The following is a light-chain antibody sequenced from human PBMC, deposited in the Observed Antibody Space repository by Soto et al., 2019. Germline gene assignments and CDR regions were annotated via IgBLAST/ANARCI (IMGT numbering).Light chain of an antibody. J-gene: IGKJ4*01. CDR1: QSISNTY. CDR2: GAS. CDR3: HQYYTLPLT. V-gene: IGKV3D-7*01. Sequence: EIVMTQSPATLSLSPGERVTLSCRASQSISNTYLSWYQQKPGQAPRLLIYGASARATGVPARFSGSGSGTDFTLTISGLQPEDFAVYYCHQYYTLPLTFCGGAKVEIK.